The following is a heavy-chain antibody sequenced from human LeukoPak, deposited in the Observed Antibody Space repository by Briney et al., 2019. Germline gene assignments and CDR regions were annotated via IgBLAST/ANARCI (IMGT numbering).Heavy chain of an antibody. Sequence: GGSLRLSCAASGFTFSRYSMNWVRQAPGKGLEWVSSISISSSYIYYADSVKGRFTMSRDNAKNSLYLQVNSLRAEDTAVYYCARGSRLGVVGRDAFDIWGQGTMVTVSS. V-gene: IGHV3-21*01. J-gene: IGHJ3*02. CDR3: ARGSRLGVVGRDAFDI. D-gene: IGHD3-3*01. CDR1: GFTFSRYS. CDR2: ISISSSYI.